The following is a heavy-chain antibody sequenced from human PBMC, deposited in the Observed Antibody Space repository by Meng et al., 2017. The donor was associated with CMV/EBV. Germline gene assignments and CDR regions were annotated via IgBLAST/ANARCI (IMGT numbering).Heavy chain of an antibody. J-gene: IGHJ3*02. CDR1: GFTFSSYE. CDR3: ARGGYDYVWGSYRSDAFDI. CDR2: ISSSGSTI. V-gene: IGHV3-48*03. Sequence: SLKISCAASGFTFSSYEMNWVRQAPGKGLEWVSYISSSGSTIYYADSVKGRFTISRDNAKNSLYLQMNSLRAEDTAVYYCARGGYDYVWGSYRSDAFDIWGQGTMVTVSS. D-gene: IGHD3-16*02.